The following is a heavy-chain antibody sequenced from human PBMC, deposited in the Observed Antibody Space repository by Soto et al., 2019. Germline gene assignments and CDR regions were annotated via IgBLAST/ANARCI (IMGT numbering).Heavy chain of an antibody. CDR2: INPSGGST. D-gene: IGHD4-17*01. V-gene: IGHV1-46*03. J-gene: IGHJ6*03. Sequence: ASVKVSCTASGYTFTSYYIHWVRQAPGQGLEWMGIINPSGGSTSYAQKFQGRVTMTRDTSTSTVYMELSSLRSEDTAVYYCARDLADYGDPKDGYYYYYMDVWGKGTTVTVSS. CDR1: GYTFTSYY. CDR3: ARDLADYGDPKDGYYYYYMDV.